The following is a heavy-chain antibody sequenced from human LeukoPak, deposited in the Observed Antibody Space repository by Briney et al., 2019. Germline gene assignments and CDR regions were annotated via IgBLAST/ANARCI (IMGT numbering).Heavy chain of an antibody. D-gene: IGHD3-3*01. Sequence: SETLSLTXTVSGGSISSSSYYWGWIRQPPGKGLKWIGSIYYSGSTYYNPSLKSRVTISVDTSKNQCSLKLSSVTAADTAVYYCARLLYYDFWSGYRDDAFDIWGQGTMVTVSS. CDR1: GGSISSSSYY. CDR3: ARLLYYDFWSGYRDDAFDI. CDR2: IYYSGST. V-gene: IGHV4-39*01. J-gene: IGHJ3*02.